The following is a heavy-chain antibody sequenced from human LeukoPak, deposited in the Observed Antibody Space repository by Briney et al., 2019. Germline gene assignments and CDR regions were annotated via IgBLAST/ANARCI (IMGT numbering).Heavy chain of an antibody. D-gene: IGHD6-13*01. J-gene: IGHJ4*02. CDR3: TTGITSIAAALSRY. CDR1: GFTFSNAW. Sequence: PGGSLRLSCAASGFTFSNAWMSWVRQAPGKGLEWVGRIKSKTDGGTTDYAAPVKGRFTISRDDSKNTLYLQMNSLKTEDTAVYYCTTGITSIAAALSRYWGQGTLVTVSS. CDR2: IKSKTDGGTT. V-gene: IGHV3-15*01.